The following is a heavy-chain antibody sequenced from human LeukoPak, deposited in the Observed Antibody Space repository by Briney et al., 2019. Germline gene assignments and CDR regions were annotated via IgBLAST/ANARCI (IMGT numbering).Heavy chain of an antibody. J-gene: IGHJ3*02. D-gene: IGHD3-10*01. V-gene: IGHV1-2*02. CDR2: INPKSGGT. Sequence: GASVKVSCKASGYSFTGHYMHWVRQAPGQGLEWMGWINPKSGGTNYAQEFQGRVTMTRDTSISTAYMDMSSLRSDDTAVYYCARNLWFGESSDAFDMWGQGTMVTVSS. CDR3: ARNLWFGESSDAFDM. CDR1: GYSFTGHY.